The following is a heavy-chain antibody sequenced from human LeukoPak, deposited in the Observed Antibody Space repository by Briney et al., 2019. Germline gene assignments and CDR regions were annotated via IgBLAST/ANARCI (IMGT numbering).Heavy chain of an antibody. CDR3: ARAVSGRFDY. Sequence: PSETLSLTCAVYGGSFSGYYWSWIRQPPGKGLEWIGEINHSGSTNYNPSLKSRVTISVDTSKNQFSLGLSSVTAADTAIYYCARAVSGRFDYWGQGTLVTVSS. V-gene: IGHV4-34*01. J-gene: IGHJ4*02. CDR2: INHSGST. CDR1: GGSFSGYY. D-gene: IGHD6-19*01.